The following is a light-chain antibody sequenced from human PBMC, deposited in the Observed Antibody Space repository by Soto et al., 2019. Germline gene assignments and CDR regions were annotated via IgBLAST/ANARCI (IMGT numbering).Light chain of an antibody. Sequence: QPVLTQPAYVSGSPGQSITISCTGTSSDFGGYKYVSWYQQHPGKAPKLMIYDVSNRPSGVSNRFSGSKSGNTASLTISGLQAEDEADYYCSSYTSSSTLPVFGGGTKVTVL. CDR1: SSDFGGYKY. J-gene: IGLJ2*01. V-gene: IGLV2-14*03. CDR2: DVS. CDR3: SSYTSSSTLPV.